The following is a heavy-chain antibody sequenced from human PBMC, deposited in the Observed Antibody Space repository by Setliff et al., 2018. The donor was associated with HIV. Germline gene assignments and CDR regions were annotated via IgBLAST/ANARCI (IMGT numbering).Heavy chain of an antibody. CDR3: AKNLYRSPWSPLDY. J-gene: IGHJ4*02. V-gene: IGHV3-30*02. CDR2: IWYDGSNK. Sequence: GGSLRLSCAASGFTFSSYGMHWVRQAPGKGLEWVAVIWYDGSNKYYADSVKGRFTISRDNSKNTLYLQMNSLRADDTAVYYCAKNLYRSPWSPLDYWGQGTLVTVSS. CDR1: GFTFSSYG. D-gene: IGHD6-19*01.